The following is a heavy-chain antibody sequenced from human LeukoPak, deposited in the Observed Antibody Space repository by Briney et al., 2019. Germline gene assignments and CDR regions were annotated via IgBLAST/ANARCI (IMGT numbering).Heavy chain of an antibody. CDR3: ARGYYYSGTYYLSFFDY. V-gene: IGHV3-7*01. CDR1: GFTFNKYW. J-gene: IGHJ4*02. Sequence: PGGSLRLSCAASGFTFNKYWLTWVPQAPGKGVVGVANINQDDSQIYYLESVEGRFTITRDNAKNSLHLQMNYLRAEDTAVYYCARGYYYSGTYYLSFFDYWGQGTLVTVSS. D-gene: IGHD3-10*01. CDR2: INQDDSQI.